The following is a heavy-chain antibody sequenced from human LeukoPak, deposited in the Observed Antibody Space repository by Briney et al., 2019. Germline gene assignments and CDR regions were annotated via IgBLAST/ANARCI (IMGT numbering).Heavy chain of an antibody. V-gene: IGHV3-7*03. CDR3: AKVLYYDFWSGYPYYFDY. CDR1: GFTFSSYW. Sequence: PGGSLRLSCAASGFTFSSYWMSWVRQAPGKGLEWVANIKQDGSEKYYVDSVKGRFIISRDNSKNTLYLQMNSLRAEDTAVYYCAKVLYYDFWSGYPYYFDYWGQGTLVTVSS. J-gene: IGHJ4*02. D-gene: IGHD3-3*01. CDR2: IKQDGSEK.